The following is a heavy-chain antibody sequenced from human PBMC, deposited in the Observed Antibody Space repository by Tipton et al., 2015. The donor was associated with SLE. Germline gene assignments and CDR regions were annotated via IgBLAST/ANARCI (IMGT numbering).Heavy chain of an antibody. J-gene: IGHJ4*02. CDR1: GVSMSSYY. CDR2: IYDSGST. CDR3: ARVGPERTLDY. Sequence: TLSLTCTVSGVSMSSYYWTWIRQPPGKGLEWIGYIYDSGSTNYNPSLKSRVTMSIDTSKKQFSLKASSVTAADTAVYYCARVGPERTLDYWGQGTLVTVSS. D-gene: IGHD1-14*01. V-gene: IGHV4-59*01.